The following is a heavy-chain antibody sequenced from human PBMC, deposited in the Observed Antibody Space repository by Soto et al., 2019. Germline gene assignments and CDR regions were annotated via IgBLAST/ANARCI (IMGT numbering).Heavy chain of an antibody. V-gene: IGHV3-21*01. Sequence: GGTLRLSCLGPLFIFSSYYMNCLLQPPGKGLEWVSSISGGSAYIYYADSVKGRFTISRDSAKNSLYLEMNSLRVEDTAVYYCVRVWRLVGRYGMDVWGQGTTVTVSS. J-gene: IGHJ6*02. D-gene: IGHD6-25*01. CDR1: LFIFSSYY. CDR2: ISGGSAYI. CDR3: VRVWRLVGRYGMDV.